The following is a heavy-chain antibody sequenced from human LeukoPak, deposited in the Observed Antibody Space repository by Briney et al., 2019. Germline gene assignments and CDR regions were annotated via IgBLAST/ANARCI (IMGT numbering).Heavy chain of an antibody. CDR2: ISGSGGST. V-gene: IGHV3-23*01. CDR3: AKSEYQLLSPFDY. J-gene: IGHJ4*02. CDR1: GFTFSSYA. Sequence: GGSLRLSCADSGFTFSSYAMSWVRQAPGKGLEWVSAISGSGGSTYYADSVKGRFTISRDNSKNTLYLQMNSLRAEDTAVYYCAKSEYQLLSPFDYWGQGTLVTVSS. D-gene: IGHD2-2*01.